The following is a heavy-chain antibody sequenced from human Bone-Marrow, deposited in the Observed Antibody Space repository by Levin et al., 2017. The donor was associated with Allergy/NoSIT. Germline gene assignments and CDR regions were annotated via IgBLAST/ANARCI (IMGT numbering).Heavy chain of an antibody. CDR1: GFTFTNYA. D-gene: IGHD6-6*01. J-gene: IGHJ4*02. Sequence: GGSLRLSCAASGFTFTNYAMNWVRQAPGKGLEWVSGLSGSGFNTYYADSVKGRFTVSRKNSQGTLYLQINSLRVEDSAIYYCARGNSYSGSSYFDYWGQGTQVTVSS. V-gene: IGHV3-23*01. CDR3: ARGNSYSGSSYFDY. CDR2: LSGSGFNT.